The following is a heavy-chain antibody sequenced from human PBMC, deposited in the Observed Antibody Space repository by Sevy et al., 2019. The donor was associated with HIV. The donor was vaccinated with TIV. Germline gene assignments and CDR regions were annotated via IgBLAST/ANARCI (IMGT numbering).Heavy chain of an antibody. D-gene: IGHD6-19*01. CDR3: ATELVSGWYPLTY. CDR2: ISGSGGST. Sequence: GGSLRLSCAASGFTFSSYGMSWVRQAPGKGLEWVSGISGSGGSTYSADSVMGRFTISRDNSKNTLYLQMNSLRAEDTAVSYCATELVSGWYPLTYWGQGTLVTRSS. CDR1: GFTFSSYG. V-gene: IGHV3-23*01. J-gene: IGHJ4*02.